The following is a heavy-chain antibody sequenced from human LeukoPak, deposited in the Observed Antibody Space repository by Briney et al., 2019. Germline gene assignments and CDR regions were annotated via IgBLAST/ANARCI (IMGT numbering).Heavy chain of an antibody. CDR3: ARDYLYYDFWSGPRSCWFDP. V-gene: IGHV4-38-2*02. D-gene: IGHD3-3*01. CDR2: IYHSGST. J-gene: IGHJ5*02. Sequence: PSETLSLTCTASGYSISSGYYWGWIRPPPGKGLEWIGIIYHSGSTYYNPSLKSRVTISVDTSKNQFSLKLSSVTAADTAVYYCARDYLYYDFWSGPRSCWFDPWGQGTLVTVSS. CDR1: GYSISSGYY.